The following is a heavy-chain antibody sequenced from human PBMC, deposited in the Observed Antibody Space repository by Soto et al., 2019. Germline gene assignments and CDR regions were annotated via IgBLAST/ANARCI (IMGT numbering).Heavy chain of an antibody. J-gene: IGHJ5*02. CDR3: AKVGLAGGYNWFDP. CDR1: GFTFSSYA. V-gene: IGHV3-23*01. D-gene: IGHD6-13*01. Sequence: EVQLLESGGGLVQPGGSLRLSCAASGFTFSSYALSWVRQAPGKGLEWVSAVSESGGTTYYADSVKGRFTISRDNSKNNLYLQMNSLRAEDTAVYRCAKVGLAGGYNWFDPWGQGTLVTVSS. CDR2: VSESGGTT.